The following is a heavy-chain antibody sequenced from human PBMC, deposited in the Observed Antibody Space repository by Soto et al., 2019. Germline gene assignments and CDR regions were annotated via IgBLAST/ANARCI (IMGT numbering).Heavy chain of an antibody. CDR3: ATKATVGSYPYF. CDR2: IYHTGKN. J-gene: IGHJ2*01. D-gene: IGHD2-8*02. V-gene: IGHV4-38-2*01. CDR1: GDSIISIYH. Sequence: SETLSLTCAVSGDSIISIYHWAWIRQPPGKGLEWVASIYHTGKNYYNPSLPSRVNISVDKSKNQLSMKLSSVTAADSAVYYCATKATVGSYPYF.